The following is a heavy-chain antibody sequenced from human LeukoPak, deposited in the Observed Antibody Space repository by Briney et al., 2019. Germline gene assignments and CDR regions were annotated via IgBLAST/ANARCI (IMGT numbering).Heavy chain of an antibody. V-gene: IGHV3-53*01. CDR2: IGVAANT. D-gene: IGHD1-26*01. J-gene: IGHJ4*02. Sequence: GGSLRLSCAASGFTVSSNYMSWVRQAPGKGLEWVSAIGVAANTFYSGSVKGRFTISRENAKNSLYLLMSSLRAEDTAVYYCARQNTPHGNFDYWGQGTLVTVSS. CDR1: GFTVSSNY. CDR3: ARQNTPHGNFDY.